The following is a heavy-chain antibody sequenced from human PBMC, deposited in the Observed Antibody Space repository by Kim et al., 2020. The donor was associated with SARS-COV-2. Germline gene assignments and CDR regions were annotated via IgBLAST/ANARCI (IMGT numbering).Heavy chain of an antibody. J-gene: IGHJ4*02. V-gene: IGHV4-59*13. CDR3: ARAHLAAVSGYFDY. CDR2: IYYSGST. D-gene: IGHD6-19*01. Sequence: SETLSLTCTVSGGSISSYYWSWIRQPPGKGLEWIGYIYYSGSTNYNPSLKSRVTISVDTSKNQFSLKLSSVTAADTAVYYCARAHLAAVSGYFDYWGQGT. CDR1: GGSISSYY.